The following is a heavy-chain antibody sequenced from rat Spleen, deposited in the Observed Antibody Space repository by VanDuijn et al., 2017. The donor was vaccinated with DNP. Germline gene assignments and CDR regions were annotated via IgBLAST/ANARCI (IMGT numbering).Heavy chain of an antibody. Sequence: EVQLVESGGGLVQPGRSLKLSCAASGFTFSDYYMAWVRQAPTKGLEWVAYIIYDGSKTYYRDSVKGRFTISRDNAKSTLYLQMDSLRSEDTATYYCATRVHNNYWYFDFWGPGTMVTVSS. CDR2: IIYDGSKT. D-gene: IGHD1-10*01. CDR1: GFTFSDYY. CDR3: ATRVHNNYWYFDF. J-gene: IGHJ1*01. V-gene: IGHV5S10*01.